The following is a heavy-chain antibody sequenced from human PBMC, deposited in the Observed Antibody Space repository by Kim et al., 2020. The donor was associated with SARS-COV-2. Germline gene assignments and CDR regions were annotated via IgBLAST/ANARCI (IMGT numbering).Heavy chain of an antibody. CDR1: GGSFSGYY. D-gene: IGHD3-22*01. CDR2: VNQSGAT. V-gene: IGHV4-34*01. J-gene: IGHJ5*01. CDR3: ARGLTDMSMVVLVITSGWNWFDS. Sequence: SETLSLSCAVYGGSFSGYYWSWIRQPPGKGLEWIGEVNQSGATNYNQSLKSRATISVDTSKNQISLKLRSVTAAETAVYYCARGLTDMSMVVLVITSGWNWFDSWGQGTLVTVSA.